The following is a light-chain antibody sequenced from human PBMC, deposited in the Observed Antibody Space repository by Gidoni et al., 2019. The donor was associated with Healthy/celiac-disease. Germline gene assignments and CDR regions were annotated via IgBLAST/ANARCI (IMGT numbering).Light chain of an antibody. J-gene: IGKJ2*01. V-gene: IGKV3-20*01. Sequence: EIVLTQSPGTLSFSPGESATLSCRARQRVSSSYLDWYQQKPGQAPKLLIYGASSLHSGIPDRFSGSGSGTDFTLTISRLEPEDFAAYYCQQYGSSPPYTFXHXTKLDIK. CDR1: QRVSSSY. CDR3: QQYGSSPPYT. CDR2: GAS.